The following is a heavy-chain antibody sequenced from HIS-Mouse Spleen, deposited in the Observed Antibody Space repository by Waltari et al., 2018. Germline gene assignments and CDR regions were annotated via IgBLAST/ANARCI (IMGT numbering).Heavy chain of an antibody. CDR2: IDWDCDK. Sequence: QVTLRESGPALVKPTQTLTLTCTFSGFSLSTSGMCVSWIRQPPGKALEWFARIDWDCDKYYITALETKLTISNDTSKNQVVLTMTNMDPVDTATYYCARIAEGYSSGWYAFDYWGQGTLVTVSS. CDR1: GFSLSTSGMC. D-gene: IGHD6-19*01. CDR3: ARIAEGYSSGWYAFDY. V-gene: IGHV2-70*15. J-gene: IGHJ4*02.